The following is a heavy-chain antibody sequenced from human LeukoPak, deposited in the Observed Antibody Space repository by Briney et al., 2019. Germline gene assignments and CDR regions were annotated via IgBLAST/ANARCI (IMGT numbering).Heavy chain of an antibody. J-gene: IGHJ4*02. CDR3: ARRYCSGGSCYDY. CDR1: GGTFSSYA. Sequence: ASVKVSCKASGGTFSSYAISWVRQAPRQGLEWMGGIIPIFGTANYAQKFQGRVTITADESTSTAYMELSSLRSEDTAVYYCARRYCSGGSCYDYWGQGTLVTVSS. V-gene: IGHV1-69*13. CDR2: IIPIFGTA. D-gene: IGHD2-15*01.